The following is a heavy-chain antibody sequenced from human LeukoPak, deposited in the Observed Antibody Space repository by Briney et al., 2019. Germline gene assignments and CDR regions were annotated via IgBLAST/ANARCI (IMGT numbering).Heavy chain of an antibody. CDR2: IYSGGST. Sequence: GGSLRLSCAASGFTVSSIYMTWVRQAPGKGLEWVSVIYSGGSTYYADSVKGRFTISRDNSKNTLYLQMNSLRAEDTAVYYCTRGDYGDPKMDYWGQGTLVTVSS. CDR1: GFTVSSIY. D-gene: IGHD4-17*01. J-gene: IGHJ4*02. V-gene: IGHV3-53*01. CDR3: TRGDYGDPKMDY.